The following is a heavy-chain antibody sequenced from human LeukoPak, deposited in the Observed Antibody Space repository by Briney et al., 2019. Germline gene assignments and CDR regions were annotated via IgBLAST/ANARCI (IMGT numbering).Heavy chain of an antibody. CDR3: ARRQTARGRSAEWLANERGAFDI. CDR1: GGSISSYY. J-gene: IGHJ3*02. V-gene: IGHV4-59*08. Sequence: SETLSLTCTVSGGSISSYYWSWIRQPPGKGLEWIGYIYYSGSTNYNPSLKSRVTISVDTSKNQFSLKLSSVTAADTAVYYCARRQTARGRSAEWLANERGAFDIWGQGTMVTVSS. CDR2: IYYSGST. D-gene: IGHD6-19*01.